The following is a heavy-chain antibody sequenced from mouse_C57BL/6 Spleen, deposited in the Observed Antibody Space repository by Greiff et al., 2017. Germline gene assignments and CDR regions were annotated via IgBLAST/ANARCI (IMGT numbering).Heavy chain of an antibody. V-gene: IGHV10-1*01. Sequence: EVQLVESGGGLVQPKGSLKLSCAASGFSFNTYAMNWVRQAPGKGLEWVARIRSKSNNYATYYADSVKDRFTISRDDSESMLYLQMNNLKTEDTAMYYCVSSYDYDAYYYAMDYWGQGTSVTVSS. CDR2: IRSKSNNYAT. D-gene: IGHD2-4*01. J-gene: IGHJ4*01. CDR3: VSSYDYDAYYYAMDY. CDR1: GFSFNTYA.